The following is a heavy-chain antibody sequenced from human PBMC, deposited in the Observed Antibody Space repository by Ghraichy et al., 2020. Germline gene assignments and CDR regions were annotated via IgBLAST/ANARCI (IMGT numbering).Heavy chain of an antibody. J-gene: IGHJ4*02. Sequence: GESLNISCAASGFTFSSYWMHWVRQAPGKGLVWVSRINSDGRSTSYADSVKGRFTISRDNAKNTLYLQINSLGAEDTAVYYCARPNRGYDPLEFWGQGTLVTVSP. CDR1: GFTFSSYW. CDR3: ARPNRGYDPLEF. D-gene: IGHD3-3*01. CDR2: INSDGRST. V-gene: IGHV3-74*01.